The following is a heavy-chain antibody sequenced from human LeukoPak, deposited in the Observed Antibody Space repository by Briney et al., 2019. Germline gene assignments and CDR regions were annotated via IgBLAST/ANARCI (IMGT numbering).Heavy chain of an antibody. CDR1: GFTFDDYA. J-gene: IGHJ5*02. CDR2: ISWNSGSI. CDR3: TRGEAFLTSTWYNWFDP. Sequence: QSGRSLRLSCAASGFTFDDYAMHWVRQAPGKGLEWVSGISWNSGSIGYADSVKGRFTISRDNAKNSLYLQMNSLRADDTAVYYCTRGEAFLTSTWYNWFDPWGQGTLVTVSS. D-gene: IGHD6-13*01. V-gene: IGHV3-9*01.